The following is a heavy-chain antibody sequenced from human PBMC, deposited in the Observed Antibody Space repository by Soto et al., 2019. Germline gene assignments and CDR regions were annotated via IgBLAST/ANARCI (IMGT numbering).Heavy chain of an antibody. D-gene: IGHD1-1*01. CDR1: GYSFTSYW. CDR2: IYPGDSDT. Sequence: GESLKISCKGSGYSFTSYWIGWVRQMPGKGLEWMGIIYPGDSDTRYSPSFQGQVTISADKSISTAYLQWSSLKASDTAMYYCARRRAILERRGIDAFDTWGQGTMVTVSS. V-gene: IGHV5-51*01. CDR3: ARRRAILERRGIDAFDT. J-gene: IGHJ3*02.